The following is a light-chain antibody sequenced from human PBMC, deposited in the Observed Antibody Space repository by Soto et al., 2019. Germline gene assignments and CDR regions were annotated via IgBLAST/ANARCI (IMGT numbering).Light chain of an antibody. Sequence: EVVMTQSPATLSVSTGERATLSCRASQSVSSNLAWYQQKPGQAPRLLIFGVSTRATDIPARFSGSGSGTEFTLTISSLQSEDFAVYYCQHYSNWPPFTFGQGTRLEIK. CDR3: QHYSNWPPFT. J-gene: IGKJ5*01. CDR2: GVS. CDR1: QSVSSN. V-gene: IGKV3-15*01.